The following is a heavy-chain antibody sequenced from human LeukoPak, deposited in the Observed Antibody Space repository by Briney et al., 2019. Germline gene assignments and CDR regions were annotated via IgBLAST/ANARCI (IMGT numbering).Heavy chain of an antibody. CDR3: ASRINDAFDI. Sequence: GESLKISCKGSGYSFIHFWIGWVRQMPGKGLEWMGIIYPGDSDTRYSPSFQGQVTISADKSISTAYLQWSSLKASDTAMYYCASRINDAFDIWGQGTMVTVSS. CDR1: GYSFIHFW. J-gene: IGHJ3*02. V-gene: IGHV5-51*01. CDR2: IYPGDSDT.